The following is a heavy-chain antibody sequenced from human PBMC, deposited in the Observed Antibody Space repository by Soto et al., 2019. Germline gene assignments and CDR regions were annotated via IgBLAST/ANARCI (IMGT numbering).Heavy chain of an antibody. CDR3: GRVMIGTSRHTDSDY. V-gene: IGHV4-39*01. CDR1: GASISSRDYY. J-gene: IGHJ4*02. CDR2: IDYNGVT. Sequence: PSETLSLTSSVSGASISSRDYYGGWIRQTPGTGLEWIGNIDYNGVTYYNPSLKSRVTVSKDTSKNQFSLKVASVTAADTTIYYCGRVMIGTSRHTDSDYWGQGTQVTVSS. D-gene: IGHD2-2*01.